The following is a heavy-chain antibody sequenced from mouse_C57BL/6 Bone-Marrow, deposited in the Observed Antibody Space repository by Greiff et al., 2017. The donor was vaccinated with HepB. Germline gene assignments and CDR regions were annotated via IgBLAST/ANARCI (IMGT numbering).Heavy chain of an antibody. J-gene: IGHJ3*01. CDR3: AREGLLREGFAY. CDR1: GYTFTSYW. D-gene: IGHD1-1*01. V-gene: IGHV1-53*01. Sequence: QVQLKQPGTELVKPGASVKLSCKASGYTFTSYWMHWVKQRPGQGLEWIGNINPSNGGTNYNEKFKSKATLTVDKSSSTAYMQLSSLTSEDSAVYYCAREGLLREGFAYWGQGTLVTVSA. CDR2: INPSNGGT.